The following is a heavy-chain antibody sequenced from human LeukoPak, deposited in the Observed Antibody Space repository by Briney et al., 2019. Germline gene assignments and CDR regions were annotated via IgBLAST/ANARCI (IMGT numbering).Heavy chain of an antibody. J-gene: IGHJ4*02. CDR1: GDSITSSGCN. V-gene: IGHV4-30-2*01. Sequence: PSQTLSLTCAVSGDSITSSGCNWSWIRQPPGKGPEWIGYISQSGNSYFTPSLNSRATISVDKSKNSFSLNLNFVTAADTAVYYCARDQVDYTIPDHFDSWGKGILVIVSS. CDR3: ARDQVDYTIPDHFDS. CDR2: ISQSGNS. D-gene: IGHD2-2*02.